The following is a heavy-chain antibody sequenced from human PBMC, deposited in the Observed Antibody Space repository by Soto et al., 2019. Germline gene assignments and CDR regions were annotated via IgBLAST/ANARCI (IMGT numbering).Heavy chain of an antibody. J-gene: IGHJ5*02. CDR2: ISGSGGST. D-gene: IGHD2-2*01. CDR1: GFTFSSYA. V-gene: IGHV3-23*01. Sequence: GGSLRLSCAASGFTFSSYAMSWVRQAPGKGLEWVSAISGSGGSTYYADSVKGRFTISRDNSKNTLYLQMNSLRAEDTAVYYCAKGTRDIVVVPAAMVWFDPWGQGTLVTVSS. CDR3: AKGTRDIVVVPAAMVWFDP.